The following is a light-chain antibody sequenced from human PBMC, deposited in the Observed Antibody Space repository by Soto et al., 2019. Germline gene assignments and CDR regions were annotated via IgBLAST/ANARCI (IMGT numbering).Light chain of an antibody. CDR1: QSISSTY. J-gene: IGKJ3*01. Sequence: DIVLTQAPGTLSLSPGDRATLYWRASQSISSTYLTWYHQKPGQAPKLLIYGASTRATGIPDRFSGSGSGTDFTLTVSRLEPEDFAAYYCQQYGSSPLTFGPGTKVDIK. V-gene: IGKV3-20*01. CDR3: QQYGSSPLT. CDR2: GAS.